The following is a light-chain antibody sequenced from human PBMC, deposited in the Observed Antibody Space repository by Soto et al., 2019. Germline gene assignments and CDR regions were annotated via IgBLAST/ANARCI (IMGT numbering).Light chain of an antibody. CDR3: QQYNNWPPELT. CDR1: QSVNSN. CDR2: GAS. J-gene: IGKJ4*01. Sequence: IVMTQSPATLSVSPGERATLSCRASQSVNSNLAWYQQKPGQAPRLLIYGASTRATGIPARFSGSGSETEFTLTISSLQSEDFAIYYCQQYNNWPPELTFGGGTTVEIK. V-gene: IGKV3-15*01.